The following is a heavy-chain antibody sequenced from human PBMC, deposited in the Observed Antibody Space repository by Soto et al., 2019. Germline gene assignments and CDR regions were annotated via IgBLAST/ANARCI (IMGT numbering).Heavy chain of an antibody. CDR1: GYTFNNYG. CDR2: TSAYDSNT. J-gene: IGHJ6*02. V-gene: IGHV1-18*01. D-gene: IGHD1-1*01. CDR3: ARDRIGNVYYYGMDV. Sequence: ASVKVSCKASGYTFNNYGINWVRQAPGQGLEWMGWTSAYDSNTKYEQRFQGRVVMTTDTSTNTAYMELRSLRSDDTAVYYCARDRIGNVYYYGMDVWGQGTTVTV.